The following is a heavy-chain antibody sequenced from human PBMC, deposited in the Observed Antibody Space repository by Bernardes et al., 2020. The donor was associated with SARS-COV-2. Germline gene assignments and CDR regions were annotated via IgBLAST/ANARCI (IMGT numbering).Heavy chain of an antibody. CDR3: TRAERGTYPYYAMNV. V-gene: IGHV1-69*13. CDR1: GGSFKNYD. CDR2: TIPILYTA. J-gene: IGHJ6*02. D-gene: IGHD1-26*01. Sequence: SVKVSCKASGGSFKNYDISWVRQAPGQGLEWMGGTIPILYTANYAQKFQGRVSITADASTSTAYMELSSLRSEDTAVYYCTRAERGTYPYYAMNVWGQGTTVTVSS.